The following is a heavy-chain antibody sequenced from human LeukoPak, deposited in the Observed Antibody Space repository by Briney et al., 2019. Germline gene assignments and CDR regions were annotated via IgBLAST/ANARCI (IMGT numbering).Heavy chain of an antibody. D-gene: IGHD1-26*01. V-gene: IGHV3-9*01. Sequence: GRSLRLSCAASGFTFDDYAMHWVRQAPGKGLEWVSGISWNSGSIGYANSVKGRFTVSRDNFENTLYLQMNSLRAEDTAVYYCAKVGSYYDSDYWGQGTLVTVSS. J-gene: IGHJ4*02. CDR2: ISWNSGSI. CDR3: AKVGSYYDSDY. CDR1: GFTFDDYA.